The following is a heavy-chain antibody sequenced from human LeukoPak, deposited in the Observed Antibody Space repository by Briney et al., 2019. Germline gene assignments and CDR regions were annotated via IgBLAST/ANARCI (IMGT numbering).Heavy chain of an antibody. Sequence: GSPKLSCPTFGFTFNNYCLHRVRQAPRKGPEGGAVISYDGRNKHYPDSVKGRFTISRDISTDTLWLQMDGLRTEDTAVYYCAKGPLRGTAAAIDYWGQGTLVTVSS. CDR3: AKGPLRGTAAAIDY. J-gene: IGHJ4*02. CDR1: GFTFNNYC. D-gene: IGHD2-2*01. V-gene: IGHV3-30*18. CDR2: ISYDGRNK.